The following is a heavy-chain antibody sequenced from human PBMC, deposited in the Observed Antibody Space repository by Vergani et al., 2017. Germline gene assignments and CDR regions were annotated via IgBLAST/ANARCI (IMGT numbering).Heavy chain of an antibody. CDR2: INHSGST. V-gene: IGHV4-34*01. CDR3: ARDLSRRSGSYYLGY. J-gene: IGHJ4*02. D-gene: IGHD1-26*01. Sequence: QVQLQQWGAGLLKPSETLSLTCAVYGGSFSGYYWSWIRQPPGKGLEWIGEINHSGSTNYNPSLKSRVTISVDTSKNQFSLKLSSVTAADTAVYYCARDLSRRSGSYYLGYWGQGTLVTVSS. CDR1: GGSFSGYY.